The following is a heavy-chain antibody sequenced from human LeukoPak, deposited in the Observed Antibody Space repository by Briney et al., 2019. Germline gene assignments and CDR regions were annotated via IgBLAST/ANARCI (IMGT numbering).Heavy chain of an antibody. D-gene: IGHD3-10*01. CDR1: GFTFSSYW. V-gene: IGHV3-74*01. J-gene: IGHJ5*02. Sequence: PGGSLRLSCAASGFTFSSYWMHWVRQAPGKGLVWVSRINSDGSSTNYADSVKGRFTISRDNAKNTLYLQMNSLRAEDTAVYYCARAYYYGSGSYYAQNWFDPWGQGTLVTVSS. CDR2: INSDGSST. CDR3: ARAYYYGSGSYYAQNWFDP.